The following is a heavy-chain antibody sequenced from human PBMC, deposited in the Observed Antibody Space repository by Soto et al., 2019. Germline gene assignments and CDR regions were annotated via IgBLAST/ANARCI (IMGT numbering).Heavy chain of an antibody. Sequence: QVQLVQSGAEVKKPGASVKVSCKASGYTFTSYYVHWVRQAPGQGLEWMGIINPSGGTTSYAQKFQGRVPRSRDTSTSTVYMELSSLRAEDTAVYYCARASEEGTAVVTPSYFDFWGQGTLVTVSS. D-gene: IGHD2-21*02. J-gene: IGHJ4*02. CDR2: INPSGGTT. V-gene: IGHV1-46*01. CDR1: GYTFTSYY. CDR3: ARASEEGTAVVTPSYFDF.